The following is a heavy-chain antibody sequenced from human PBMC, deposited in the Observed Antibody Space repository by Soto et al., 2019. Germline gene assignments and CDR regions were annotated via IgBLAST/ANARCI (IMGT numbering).Heavy chain of an antibody. D-gene: IGHD3-22*01. CDR3: ARGYYSDSSGHYYPRFDY. CDR1: GGTFSSYS. V-gene: IGHV1-69*13. Sequence: SVNVSFRASGGTFSSYSISWVRQAPGQWLELMGGIIPIFGTAKYAHKFQGRVTITADEYTITAYMELSSLRSEDTAVYYCARGYYSDSSGHYYPRFDYWGEGLLVTDSS. CDR2: IIPIFGTA. J-gene: IGHJ4*02.